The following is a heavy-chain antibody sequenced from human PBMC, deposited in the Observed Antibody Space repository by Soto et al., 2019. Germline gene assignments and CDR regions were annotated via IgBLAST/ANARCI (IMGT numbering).Heavy chain of an antibody. Sequence: QVQLVESGGGVVQPGRSLRLTCAASGFTFSSSGMHWVRQAPGKGLEWVALIAYDGSKTYYGDSVRGRFTISRDNSEITLFLQMNSLRAEDTAVYYCARWVGGSMFNNSGKYDSWGQGTLVTVSS. CDR2: IAYDGSKT. CDR1: GFTFSSSG. J-gene: IGHJ5*01. V-gene: IGHV3-30*03. CDR3: ARWVGGSMFNNSGKYDS. D-gene: IGHD3-22*01.